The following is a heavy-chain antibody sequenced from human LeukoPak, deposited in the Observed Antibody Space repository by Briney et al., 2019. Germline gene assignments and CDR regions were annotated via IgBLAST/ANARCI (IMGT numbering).Heavy chain of an antibody. CDR1: GGSMSDSIT. J-gene: IGHJ5*02. Sequence: SETLSLTCSVSGGSMSDSITWGWVRQPPGKGLEWLANIHDDGRTAPNPSLRSRLTISQDRSKNQFSLKVSSVTAADTAFYYCAKVLTAVALDLWGQGILVTVSS. V-gene: IGHV4/OR15-8*01. CDR2: IHDDGRT. D-gene: IGHD6-25*01. CDR3: AKVLTAVALDL.